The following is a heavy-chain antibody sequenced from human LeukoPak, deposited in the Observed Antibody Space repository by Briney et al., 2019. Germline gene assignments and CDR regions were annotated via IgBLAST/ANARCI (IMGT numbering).Heavy chain of an antibody. V-gene: IGHV3-23*01. CDR2: ISGSGGST. J-gene: IGHJ3*02. CDR1: GFTFSSYV. CDR3: AKSSGWYVGAFDI. D-gene: IGHD6-19*01. Sequence: GGSLRLSCAASGFTFSSYVMSWVRQAPGKGLEWVSAISGSGGSTYYADSVKGRFTISRDNSKNTLYLQMNSLRAEDTAVYYCAKSSGWYVGAFDIWGQGTMVTVSS.